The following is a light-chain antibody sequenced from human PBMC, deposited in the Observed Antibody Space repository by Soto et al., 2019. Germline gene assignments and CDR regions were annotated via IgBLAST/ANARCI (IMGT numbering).Light chain of an antibody. CDR2: LNSDGSH. CDR3: QTWGSDIHYV. CDR1: SGHSSYA. Sequence: QPVLTQSPSASASLGASVKLTCTLSSGHSSYAIAWHQQRPERGPRYLMKLNSDGSHSKGDGIPDRFSGSSSGAERYLTISSLQSEDEADYYCQTWGSDIHYVFGTGTKLTVL. J-gene: IGLJ1*01. V-gene: IGLV4-69*01.